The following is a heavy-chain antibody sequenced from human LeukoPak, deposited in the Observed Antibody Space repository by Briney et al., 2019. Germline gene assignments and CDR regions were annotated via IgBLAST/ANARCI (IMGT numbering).Heavy chain of an antibody. V-gene: IGHV3-64*01. Sequence: GGSLRLSCAASGFTFSSYAMHWVRQAPGKGLEYVSAISSNGGSTYYANSVKGRFTISRDNAKNSLYLQMNSLRAEDTAVYYCAELGITMIGGVWGKGTTVTTSS. CDR2: ISSNGGST. D-gene: IGHD3-10*02. CDR1: GFTFSSYA. J-gene: IGHJ6*04. CDR3: AELGITMIGGV.